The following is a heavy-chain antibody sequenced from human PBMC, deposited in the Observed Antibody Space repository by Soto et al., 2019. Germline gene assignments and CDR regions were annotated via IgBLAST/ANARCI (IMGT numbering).Heavy chain of an antibody. D-gene: IGHD3-9*01. J-gene: IGHJ6*02. CDR2: ISYDGSNK. Sequence: PGGSLRLSCAASGFTFSSYGMHWVRQAPGKGLEWVAVISYDGSNKYYADSVKGRFTISRDNSKNTLYLQMNSLRAEDTAVYYCAKDLSRYHYYYGMDAWGQGTTVTVSS. CDR1: GFTFSSYG. CDR3: AKDLSRYHYYYGMDA. V-gene: IGHV3-30*18.